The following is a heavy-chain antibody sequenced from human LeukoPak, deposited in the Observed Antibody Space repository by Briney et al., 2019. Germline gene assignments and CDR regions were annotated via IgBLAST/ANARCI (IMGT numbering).Heavy chain of an antibody. Sequence: SETLSLTCAVYGGSFSGYYWSWIRQPPGKGLEWIGEINHSGSTNYNPSLKSRVTISVDTSKNQFSLKLSSVTAADTAVYYCARELGYYGSGGYFDYWGQGTLVTVSS. D-gene: IGHD3-10*01. CDR3: ARELGYYGSGGYFDY. J-gene: IGHJ4*02. CDR1: GGSFSGYY. CDR2: INHSGST. V-gene: IGHV4-34*01.